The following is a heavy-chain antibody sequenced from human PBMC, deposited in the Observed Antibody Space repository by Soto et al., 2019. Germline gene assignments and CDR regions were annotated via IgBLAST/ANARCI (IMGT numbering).Heavy chain of an antibody. CDR3: XXXXXXXXXFDL. CDR1: GFTFSSYW. V-gene: IGHV3-74*01. Sequence: EVQLVESGGGLVQPGGSLRLSCAASGFTFSSYWMHWVRQAPGKGLVWVSRINSDGSSTSYADSVKGRCTISRDNANXXXXXXXXXXXXXXXXXXXXXXXXXXXXXFDLWGRGTLVTVSS. J-gene: IGHJ2*01. CDR2: INSDGSST.